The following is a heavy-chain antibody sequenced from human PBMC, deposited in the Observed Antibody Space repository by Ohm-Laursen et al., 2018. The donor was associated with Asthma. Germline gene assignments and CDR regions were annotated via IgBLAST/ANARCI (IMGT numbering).Heavy chain of an antibody. CDR3: AKAYNTYYYGMDV. J-gene: IGHJ6*02. CDR2: SGSGGST. Sequence: SLRLSCTASGFTIGSHAMNWVRQTPGKGLEWVSASGSGGSTYYADSVKGRFTISRDNSKNTLYLQMNSLRAEDTALYYCAKAYNTYYYGMDVWGQGTPVTVSS. CDR1: GFTIGSHA. V-gene: IGHV3-23*01. D-gene: IGHD1-14*01.